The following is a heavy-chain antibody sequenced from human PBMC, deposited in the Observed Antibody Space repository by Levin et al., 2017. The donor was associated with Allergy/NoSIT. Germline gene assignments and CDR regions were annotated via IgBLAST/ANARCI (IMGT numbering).Heavy chain of an antibody. CDR3: AKSTAMVDEFDY. Sequence: ASVKVSCKASGYTFTGYYMHWVRQAPGQGLEWMGWINPNSGDTNYAQKFQGRVTMTRDTSISTAYMELSRLRSDDTAVYYCAKSTAMVDEFDYWGQGTLVTVSS. V-gene: IGHV1-2*02. D-gene: IGHD5-18*01. J-gene: IGHJ4*02. CDR1: GYTFTGYY. CDR2: INPNSGDT.